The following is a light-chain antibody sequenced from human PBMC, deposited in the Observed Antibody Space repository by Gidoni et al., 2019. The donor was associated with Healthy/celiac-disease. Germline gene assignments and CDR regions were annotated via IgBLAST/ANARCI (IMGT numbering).Light chain of an antibody. CDR1: QDITNY. CDR3: QQYDNLPLT. Sequence: DIQMTQSPSSLSASVGDRVTITRQASQDITNYLNWYQQKPGKAPKLLIYAASNLETGVPSRFSGSGSGTDFTFTISSLQPEDIATYYCQQYDNLPLTFGGGTKVVIK. CDR2: AAS. V-gene: IGKV1-33*01. J-gene: IGKJ4*01.